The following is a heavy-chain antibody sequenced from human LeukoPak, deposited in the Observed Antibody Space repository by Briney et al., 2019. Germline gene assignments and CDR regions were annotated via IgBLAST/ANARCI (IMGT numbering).Heavy chain of an antibody. Sequence: GGSLRLSCAASGFTFSSYGMSWVRQAPGKGLEWVSAISGSGGSTYYADSVKGRFTISRDNSKNTLYLQMNSLRAEDTAVYYCARGGSYLSAFDIWGQGTMVTVSS. CDR3: ARGGSYLSAFDI. V-gene: IGHV3-23*01. CDR2: ISGSGGST. D-gene: IGHD1-26*01. J-gene: IGHJ3*02. CDR1: GFTFSSYG.